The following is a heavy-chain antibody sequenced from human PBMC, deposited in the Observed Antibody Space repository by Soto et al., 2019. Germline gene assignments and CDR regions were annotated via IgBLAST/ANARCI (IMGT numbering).Heavy chain of an antibody. V-gene: IGHV4-34*01. CDR1: GGSFTGHF. CDR2: VSRSGNT. CDR3: ARAKFESTGWHQFDI. J-gene: IGHJ4*02. D-gene: IGHD7-27*01. Sequence: PSETLSLTCTVSGGSFTGHFCSWVRQPPGKGLEWIGEVSRSGNTKYYPSLRSRVTLSVDSSKNQISLALTSVTAADTAVYYCARAKFESTGWHQFDIWGQGTLVTVSS.